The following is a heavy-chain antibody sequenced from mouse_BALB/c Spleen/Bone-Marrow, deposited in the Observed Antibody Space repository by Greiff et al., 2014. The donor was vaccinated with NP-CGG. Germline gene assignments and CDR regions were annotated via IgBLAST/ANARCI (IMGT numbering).Heavy chain of an antibody. CDR1: GFNIKDTY. V-gene: IGHV14-3*02. CDR3: AAYYYGSSYGFAH. D-gene: IGHD1-1*01. Sequence: EVQVVESGAELVKPGASVKLSCTASGFNIKDTYMHWVKQRPEQGLEWIGRIDPANGNTKYDPKFQGKATITADTSSNTAYLQLSSLTSEDTAVYYCAAYYYGSSYGFAHWGQGTLVTVSA. CDR2: IDPANGNT. J-gene: IGHJ3*01.